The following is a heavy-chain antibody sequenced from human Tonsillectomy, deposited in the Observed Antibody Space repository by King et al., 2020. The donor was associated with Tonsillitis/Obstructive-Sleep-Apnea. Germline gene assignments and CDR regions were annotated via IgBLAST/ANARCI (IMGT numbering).Heavy chain of an antibody. CDR3: ARHLFYSTSLVDGMDV. CDR1: GYSFSSYW. V-gene: IGHV5-10-1*03. D-gene: IGHD5/OR15-5a*01. CDR2: IDPSDSYT. J-gene: IGHJ6*02. Sequence: VQLVESGAEVKKPGESLRISCTGSGYSFSSYWISWVRQMPGKGLEWMGRIDPSDSYTNYSPSFQGHVTISTDKSISTAYLQWSSLKASDTAMYYCARHLFYSTSLVDGMDVWGQGTTVTVSS.